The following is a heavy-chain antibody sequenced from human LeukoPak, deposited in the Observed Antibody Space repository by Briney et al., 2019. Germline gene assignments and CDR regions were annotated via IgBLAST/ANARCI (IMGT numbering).Heavy chain of an antibody. V-gene: IGHV4-34*01. D-gene: IGHD3-9*01. Sequence: PSETLSLTCAVYGGSFSGYYWSWIRQPPGKGLEWIGEINHSGSTNYNPSLKSRVTISVDTSKNQFSLKLSSVTAADTAVYYCARAGDILTGYLDYWGQGTLVTVSS. J-gene: IGHJ4*02. CDR2: INHSGST. CDR3: ARAGDILTGYLDY. CDR1: GGSFSGYY.